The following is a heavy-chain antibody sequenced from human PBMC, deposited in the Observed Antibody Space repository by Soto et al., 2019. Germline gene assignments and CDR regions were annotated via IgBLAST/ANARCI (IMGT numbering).Heavy chain of an antibody. CDR3: AVAMVREILIFESSGMHV. CDR1: GGSFNNYA. J-gene: IGHJ6*02. D-gene: IGHD3-10*01. CDR2: IIPNFDTP. Sequence: QVHLVQSGAEVKKPGSSVKVSCKTSGGSFNNYAVSWVRQAPGQGLEWMGGIIPNFDTPNYAQKFQDRVTITADESTSTVYMELRSLRSNDTAVYDCAVAMVREILIFESSGMHVWGQGTTVSVSS. V-gene: IGHV1-69*01.